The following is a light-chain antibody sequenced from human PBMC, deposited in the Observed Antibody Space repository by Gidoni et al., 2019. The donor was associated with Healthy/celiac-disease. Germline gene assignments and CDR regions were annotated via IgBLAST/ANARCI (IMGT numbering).Light chain of an antibody. CDR3: AAWDASLTGWV. V-gene: IGLV1-44*01. J-gene: IGLJ3*02. Sequence: QSVLTQPPSTSGTPGQRVTLSCSGSSSTIGGNIVNWYKQLPGTAPRLLMYSNDQRPSGVPDRFSGSKSGTSASLAISGLQSEDEADYYCAAWDASLTGWVFGGGTKLTVL. CDR2: SND. CDR1: SSTIGGNI.